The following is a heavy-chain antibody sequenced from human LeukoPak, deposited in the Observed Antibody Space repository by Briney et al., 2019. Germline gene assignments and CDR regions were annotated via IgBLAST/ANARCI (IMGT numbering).Heavy chain of an antibody. CDR3: ARESFAVGSCHPDY. CDR2: IIPILGIA. V-gene: IGHV1-69*04. D-gene: IGHD3-3*01. Sequence: ASVKVSCKASGGTFSSYAISWVRQAPGQGLEWMGRIIPILGIANYAQKFQGRVTITADKSTSTAYMGLSSLRSEDTAVYYCARESFAVGSCHPDYWGQGTLVTVSS. J-gene: IGHJ4*02. CDR1: GGTFSSYA.